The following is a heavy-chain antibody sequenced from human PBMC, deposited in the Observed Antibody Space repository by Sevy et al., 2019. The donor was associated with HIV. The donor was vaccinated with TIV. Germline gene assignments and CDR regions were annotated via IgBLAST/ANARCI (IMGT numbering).Heavy chain of an antibody. D-gene: IGHD1-20*01. J-gene: IGHJ4*02. CDR2: ITGSGTTL. V-gene: IGHV3-11*01. CDR1: EFTFSDYF. Sequence: GGSLRLSCAASEFTFSDYFMMWIRRAPGKGLEWVSYITGSGTTLYYADSVKGRFTISRDNSKNSLFLQMNSLRPEDTAIYYCARDLTPRETYIDYWGQGTLVTVSS. CDR3: ARDLTPRETYIDY.